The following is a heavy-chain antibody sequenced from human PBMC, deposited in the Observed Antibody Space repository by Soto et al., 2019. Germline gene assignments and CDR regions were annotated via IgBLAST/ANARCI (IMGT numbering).Heavy chain of an antibody. Sequence: SDTLSLTCAVSGGSISSGGYSWSWIRQPPGKGLEWIGYIYHSGSTYYNPSLKSRVTISVDRSKNQFSLKLSSVTAADTAVYYCARGQIFDPWGQGTLVTVSS. J-gene: IGHJ5*02. CDR2: IYHSGST. CDR1: GGSISSGGYS. CDR3: ARGQIFDP. V-gene: IGHV4-30-2*01.